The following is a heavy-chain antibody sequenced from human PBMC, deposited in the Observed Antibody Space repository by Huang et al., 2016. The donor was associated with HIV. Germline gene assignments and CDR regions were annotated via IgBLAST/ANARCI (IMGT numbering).Heavy chain of an antibody. D-gene: IGHD2-2*01. CDR2: ISNSGNTV. V-gene: IGHV3-48*01. J-gene: IGHJ4*02. Sequence: VLLVESGGGLVQPGGSLSFSCAGSGVTFGTYGMTWFRQAPGKGLQWVSYISNSGNTVYYTDAGKGRFTISRDNAKNSLFLQMNSLRVEDTAVYFCARDRSTRADYWGQGTLVTVSS. CDR1: GVTFGTYG. CDR3: ARDRSTRADY.